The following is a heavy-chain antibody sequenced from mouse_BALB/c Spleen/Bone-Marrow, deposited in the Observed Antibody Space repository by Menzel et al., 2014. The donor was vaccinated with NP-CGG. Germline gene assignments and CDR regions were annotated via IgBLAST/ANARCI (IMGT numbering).Heavy chain of an antibody. J-gene: IGHJ3*01. CDR2: IWAGGGT. D-gene: IGHD2-10*02. CDR3: ARDAGYGNPWFAY. CDR1: GFSLTSYG. Sequence: VMLVESGPGLVAPSQSLSITCTVSGFSLTSYGIHWVHQPPGKGLEWLGVIWAGGGTIYNSALMSRLSISKDNSKSQVFLKMHSLQTDDTAMYYCARDAGYGNPWFAYWGQGTLVTVSA. V-gene: IGHV2-9*02.